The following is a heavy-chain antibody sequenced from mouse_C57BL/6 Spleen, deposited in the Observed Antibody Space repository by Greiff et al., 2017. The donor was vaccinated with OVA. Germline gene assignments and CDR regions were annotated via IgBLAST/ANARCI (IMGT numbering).Heavy chain of an antibody. J-gene: IGHJ2*01. CDR3: ARQRDWDCFDY. CDR1: GFTFSSYG. Sequence: EVQLVESGGDLVKPGGSLKLSCAASGFTFSSYGMSWVRQTPDKRLEWVATISSGGSYTYYPDSVKGRVTISRDNAKNTLYLQMSSLKSEDTAMYYCARQRDWDCFDYWGQGTTLTVSS. CDR2: ISSGGSYT. V-gene: IGHV5-6*01. D-gene: IGHD4-1*01.